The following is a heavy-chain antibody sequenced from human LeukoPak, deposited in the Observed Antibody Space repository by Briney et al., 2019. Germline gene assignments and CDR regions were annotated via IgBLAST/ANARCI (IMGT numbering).Heavy chain of an antibody. Sequence: GGSLRLSCAASEFIFSSYAMTWVRQAPGKGLEWVSLITWDGGSTYYADSVKGRFTISRDNSKNSLYLQMNSLRAEDTAVYYCARDGSRGNLVTAPDFWGQGTLVTVSS. V-gene: IGHV3-23*01. J-gene: IGHJ4*02. CDR1: EFIFSSYA. D-gene: IGHD2-21*02. CDR3: ARDGSRGNLVTAPDF. CDR2: ITWDGGST.